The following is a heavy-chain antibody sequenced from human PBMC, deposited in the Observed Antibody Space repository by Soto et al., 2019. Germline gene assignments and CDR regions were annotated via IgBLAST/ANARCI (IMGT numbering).Heavy chain of an antibody. D-gene: IGHD1-26*01. CDR3: AKDRGSGSPAWLDP. Sequence: SLRLSCAASGFTFSSFGMHWVRQAPGKGLDWVAVISNDGNYKYYVDSVKGRLTISRDNSKNTLYLQMNSLRAEDTAVYYCAKDRGSGSPAWLDPWGQGTLVTVSS. J-gene: IGHJ5*02. CDR1: GFTFSSFG. CDR2: ISNDGNYK. V-gene: IGHV3-30*18.